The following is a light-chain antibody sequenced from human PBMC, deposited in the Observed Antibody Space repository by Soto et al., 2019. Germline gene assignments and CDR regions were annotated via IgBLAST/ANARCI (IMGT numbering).Light chain of an antibody. CDR3: QQYNTYST. V-gene: IGKV1-5*01. Sequence: DIQMTQSPSTLSASVGDRVAITCRASQSISRWLAWYQQKPGKAPKALIYDASTLRSGVPSRFSGGGSGTEFTLTISSLQPDDFATYYRQQYNTYSTFGQGTRLEIK. CDR1: QSISRW. J-gene: IGKJ5*01. CDR2: DAS.